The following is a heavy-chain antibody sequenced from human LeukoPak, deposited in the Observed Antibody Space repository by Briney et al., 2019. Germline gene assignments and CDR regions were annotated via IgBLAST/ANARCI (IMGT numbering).Heavy chain of an antibody. Sequence: VASVKVSCKASGYTFTSYAMHWVRQAPGQRLEWMGWINAGNGNTKYSQKLQGRVTITRDTSASTAYMELSSLRSEDTAVYYCARDQDTYYDILTGFNWFDPWGQGTLVTVSS. V-gene: IGHV1-3*01. CDR3: ARDQDTYYDILTGFNWFDP. CDR2: INAGNGNT. J-gene: IGHJ5*02. D-gene: IGHD3-9*01. CDR1: GYTFTSYA.